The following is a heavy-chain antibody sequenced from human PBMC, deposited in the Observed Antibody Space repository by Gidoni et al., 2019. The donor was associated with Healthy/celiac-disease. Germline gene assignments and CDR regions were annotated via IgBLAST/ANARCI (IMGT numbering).Heavy chain of an antibody. D-gene: IGHD3-22*01. Sequence: EVQLVQSGAEVTKPGASLTISCKGSGYSFTSSWIGWVRQMPGKGLEWMGIIYPGDSDTRYSPSFQGQVTISADKSISTAYLQWSSLKASDTAMYYCARHLDYPLSSGSEAYGMDVWGQGTTVTVSS. CDR2: IYPGDSDT. CDR3: ARHLDYPLSSGSEAYGMDV. J-gene: IGHJ6*02. CDR1: GYSFTSSW. V-gene: IGHV5-51*01.